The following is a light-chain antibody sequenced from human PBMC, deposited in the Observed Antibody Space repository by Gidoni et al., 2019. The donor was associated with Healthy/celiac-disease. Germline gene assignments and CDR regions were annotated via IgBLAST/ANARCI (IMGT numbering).Light chain of an antibody. CDR3: SSYTSSGTLV. CDR2: EVS. V-gene: IGLV2-14*01. CDR1: SSDVGGYNY. J-gene: IGLJ2*01. Sequence: QSALTQPASVSGSPGPSITISCTGTSSDVGGYNYVSWYQQHPGKAPKLLIYEVSNRPSGVPDRFSGSKSGNTASLTISGLQAEDEADYYCSSYTSSGTLVFGGGTKLTVL.